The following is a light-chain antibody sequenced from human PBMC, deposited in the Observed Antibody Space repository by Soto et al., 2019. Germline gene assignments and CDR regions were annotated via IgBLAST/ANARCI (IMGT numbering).Light chain of an antibody. Sequence: QSALTQPASVSGSPGQSITISCTGTSSDVGGYNYVSWYQQHPGKAPKVMIYDVTNRPSGVSNRFSGSKSGNTASLTISGLQSEDEADYYFSSFPTAGSTYYVLGSGTNVTV. CDR3: SSFPTAGSTYYV. CDR2: DVT. J-gene: IGLJ6*01. CDR1: SSDVGGYNY. V-gene: IGLV2-14*01.